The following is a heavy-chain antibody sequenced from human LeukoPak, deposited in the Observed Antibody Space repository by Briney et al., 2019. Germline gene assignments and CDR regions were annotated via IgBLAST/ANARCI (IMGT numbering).Heavy chain of an antibody. D-gene: IGHD2-15*01. V-gene: IGHV4-59*08. J-gene: IGHJ4*02. CDR2: VFHTGDT. CDR1: GVPISSFY. Sequence: SETLSLTCAVSGVPISSFYWSWIRQPPGKGLQWIGYVFHTGDTNYNPSLKGRVTVSLDTSKDLVSLRLTSVTAADTPVYYCARHPFATPFDHWGRGTLVTVSS. CDR3: ARHPFATPFDH.